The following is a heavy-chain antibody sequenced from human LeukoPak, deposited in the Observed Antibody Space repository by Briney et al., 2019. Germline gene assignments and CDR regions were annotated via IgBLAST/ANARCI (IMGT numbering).Heavy chain of an antibody. V-gene: IGHV4-59*01. CDR1: GGSISSYY. CDR2: IYYSGST. J-gene: IGHJ6*03. Sequence: SETLSLTCTVSGGSISSYYWSWIRQPPGKGLELIGYIYYSGSTNYNPSLKSRVTISVDTSKNQFSLKLSSVTAADTAVYYCARGMTQEYYYYYYYMDVWGKGTTVTVSS. CDR3: ARGMTQEYYYYYYYMDV.